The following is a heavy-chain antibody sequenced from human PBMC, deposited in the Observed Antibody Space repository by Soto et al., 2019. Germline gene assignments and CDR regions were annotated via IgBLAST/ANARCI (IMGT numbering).Heavy chain of an antibody. V-gene: IGHV3-33*01. D-gene: IGHD3-22*01. CDR2: IWYDGSNK. J-gene: IGHJ4*02. CDR1: GFTFSSYG. Sequence: GGSLRLSCAASGFTFSSYGMHWVRQAPGKGLEWVAVIWYDGSNKYYADSVKGRFTISRDNSKNTLYLQMNSLRAEVTVVYYCARDPDSSGPSFFDYWGQGTLVAVSS. CDR3: ARDPDSSGPSFFDY.